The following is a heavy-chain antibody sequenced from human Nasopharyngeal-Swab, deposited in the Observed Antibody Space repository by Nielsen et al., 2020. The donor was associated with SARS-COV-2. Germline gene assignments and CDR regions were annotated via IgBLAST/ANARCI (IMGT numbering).Heavy chain of an antibody. D-gene: IGHD4-23*01. Sequence: GESLKISCAASGFTFSSYGMHWVRQAPGKGLEWVSAISGSGGSTYYADSVKGRFTISRDNSKNTLYLQMNSLRAEDTAVYYCAPGPTTVVTWSFDYWGQGTLVTVSS. V-gene: IGHV3-23*01. CDR2: ISGSGGST. CDR1: GFTFSSYG. CDR3: APGPTTVVTWSFDY. J-gene: IGHJ4*02.